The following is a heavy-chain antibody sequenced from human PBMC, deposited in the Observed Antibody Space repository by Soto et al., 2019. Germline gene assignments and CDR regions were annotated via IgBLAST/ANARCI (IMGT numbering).Heavy chain of an antibody. D-gene: IGHD2-15*01. V-gene: IGHV4-34*01. CDR2: INHSGST. Sequence: SETLSLTCAVYGGSFSGYYWSWIRQPPGKGLEWIGEINHSGSTNYNPSLKSRVTISVDTSKNQFSLKLSSVTAADTAVYYCARGRGPFIVVVVAATPGLYFDYWGQGTLVTVSS. CDR1: GGSFSGYY. J-gene: IGHJ4*02. CDR3: ARGRGPFIVVVVAATPGLYFDY.